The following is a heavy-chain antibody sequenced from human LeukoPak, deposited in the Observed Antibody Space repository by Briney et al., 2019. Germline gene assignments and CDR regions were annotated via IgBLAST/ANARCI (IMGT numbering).Heavy chain of an antibody. Sequence: PGGSLRLSCAASGFTFSNARMSWVRQAPGKGLEWVGRIKSKTNGVTTDYAAPVKGRFTISRDDSKNTLYLQMNSLNTEDTAVYYCTTDHKRYCSSTSCYRDFDYWGQGTLVTVSS. CDR2: IKSKTNGVTT. CDR1: GFTFSNAR. V-gene: IGHV3-15*01. J-gene: IGHJ4*02. D-gene: IGHD2-2*01. CDR3: TTDHKRYCSSTSCYRDFDY.